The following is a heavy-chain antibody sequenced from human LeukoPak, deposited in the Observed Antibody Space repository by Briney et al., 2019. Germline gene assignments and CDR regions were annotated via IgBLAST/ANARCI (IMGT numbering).Heavy chain of an antibody. J-gene: IGHJ5*02. CDR3: ARFKVTVTSIP. CDR2: INPGGSSA. Sequence: GGSLRLSCAASGFTFSDYWMHWVREAPGKGLVWVSRINPGGSSASYADSVKGRFTISRDNAKNTLYLQMNSLRAEDTAVYYCARFKVTVTSIPWGQGTLVTVSS. D-gene: IGHD4-11*01. CDR1: GFTFSDYW. V-gene: IGHV3-74*01.